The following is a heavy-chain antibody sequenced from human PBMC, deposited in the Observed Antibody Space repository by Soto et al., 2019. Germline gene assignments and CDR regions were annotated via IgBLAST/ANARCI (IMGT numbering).Heavy chain of an antibody. V-gene: IGHV4-59*01. J-gene: IGHJ6*03. D-gene: IGHD2-2*01. CDR3: ARGGYHLNYYYYYMDV. CDR2: IYYSGST. CDR1: GGSISSYY. Sequence: PSETLSLTCTVSGGSISSYYWSWIRQPPGKGLEWIGYIYYSGSTNYNPSLKSRVTISVDTSKNQFSLKLSSVTAADTAVYYCARGGYHLNYYYYYMDVWGKGLTVTVSS.